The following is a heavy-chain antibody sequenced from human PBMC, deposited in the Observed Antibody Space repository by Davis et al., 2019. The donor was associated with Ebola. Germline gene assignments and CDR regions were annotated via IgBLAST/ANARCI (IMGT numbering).Heavy chain of an antibody. V-gene: IGHV4-39*01. CDR3: ARHPHLAILEWLWRFDP. CDR1: GGSITSSSYY. CDR2: IYYSGST. D-gene: IGHD3-3*01. Sequence: SETLSLTCTVPGGSITSSSYYWGWIRQPPGKGLEWIGSIYYSGSTYYNPSLKSRVTISVDTSKHQFSLKLSSVTAADTAVYYCARHPHLAILEWLWRFDPWGQGTLVTVSS. J-gene: IGHJ5*02.